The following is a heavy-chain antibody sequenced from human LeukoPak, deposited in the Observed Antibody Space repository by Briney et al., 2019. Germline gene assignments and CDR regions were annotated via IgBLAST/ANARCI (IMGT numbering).Heavy chain of an antibody. J-gene: IGHJ5*02. CDR2: INDSGST. D-gene: IGHD3-10*01. CDR3: ARRGRSYYGSGSQGYWFDP. CDR1: GGSFSGYY. Sequence: SETLSLTCAVYGGSFSGYYWSWIRQPPGKGLEWIGEINDSGSTNYNPSLKSRVTISVDTSKNQFSLKLSSVTAADTAAYYCARRGRSYYGSGSQGYWFDPWGQGTLVTVSS. V-gene: IGHV4-34*01.